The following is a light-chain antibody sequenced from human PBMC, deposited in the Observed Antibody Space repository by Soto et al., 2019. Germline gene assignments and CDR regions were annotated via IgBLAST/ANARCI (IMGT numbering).Light chain of an antibody. CDR2: AAS. J-gene: IGKJ1*01. V-gene: IGKV1-39*01. Sequence: DIQMTQSPSSLSASVGDRVTITCRASQSISSYLNWYQQKPGKAPKLLIYAASSLQSGVPSRFSGSGSGTDFTLSITSLQPEDSASYYCLQDYGYPWTFGQGTKVDIK. CDR3: LQDYGYPWT. CDR1: QSISSY.